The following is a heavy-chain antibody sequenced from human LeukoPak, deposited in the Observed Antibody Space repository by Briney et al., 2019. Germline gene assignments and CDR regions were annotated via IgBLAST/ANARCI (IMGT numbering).Heavy chain of an antibody. D-gene: IGHD2-2*01. CDR3: AREIDSIVVVPAAGFDY. CDR1: GFSFSDYY. CDR2: ISGDGTHT. V-gene: IGHV3-11*06. Sequence: GGSLRLSCVVSGFSFSDYYMNWIRQTPGKGLEWISYISGDGTHTEDAESVRGRVTISRDNSKNTLYLQMNSLRAEDTAVYYCAREIDSIVVVPAAGFDYWGQGTLVTVSS. J-gene: IGHJ4*02.